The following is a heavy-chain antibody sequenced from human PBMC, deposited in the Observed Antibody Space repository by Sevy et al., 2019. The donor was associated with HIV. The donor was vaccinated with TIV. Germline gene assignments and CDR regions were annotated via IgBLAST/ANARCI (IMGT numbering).Heavy chain of an antibody. Sequence: SETLSLTCTVSGGSISSYYWSWIRQPPGKGLEWIGYIYYSGSTNYNPSLKSRVTISVDTSKNQFSLKLSSVTAADTAVYYCASSECDSSGYQLDYWGQGTLVTVSS. CDR1: GGSISSYY. V-gene: IGHV4-59*01. CDR2: IYYSGST. CDR3: ASSECDSSGYQLDY. D-gene: IGHD3-22*01. J-gene: IGHJ4*02.